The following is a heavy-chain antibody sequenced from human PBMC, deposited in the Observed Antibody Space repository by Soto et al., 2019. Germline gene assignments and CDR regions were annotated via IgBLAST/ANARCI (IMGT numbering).Heavy chain of an antibody. V-gene: IGHV4-39*02. J-gene: IGHJ4*02. Sequence: QVQLQESGPGLVKPSETLSLTCTVSGDSIRSSSHYWAWNRQPPGKGLEWIGGFYYSGSPYYNPSLESRVTMSVDTSKNHFPLTLNSVTAADTAVYYCYLNGYWGQGTLVTVSP. CDR3: YLNGY. CDR1: GDSIRSSSHY. CDR2: FYYSGSP. D-gene: IGHD2-8*01.